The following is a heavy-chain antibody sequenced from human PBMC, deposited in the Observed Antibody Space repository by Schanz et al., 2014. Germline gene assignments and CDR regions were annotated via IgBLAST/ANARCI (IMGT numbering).Heavy chain of an antibody. CDR1: GGSLRPYY. J-gene: IGHJ5*01. CDR2: VYFTGST. D-gene: IGHD4-17*01. Sequence: QVQLRESGPGLVRPSETLSLTCTVSGGSLRPYYWSWIRQTPGKGLDCLGYVYFTGSTNYNPSLKSRVPISVDMSKNEFSLKLSSVTAADTAVYYCARGNYGDDWAFASGGHGTLVAVAS. CDR3: ARGNYGDDWAFAS. V-gene: IGHV4-59*01.